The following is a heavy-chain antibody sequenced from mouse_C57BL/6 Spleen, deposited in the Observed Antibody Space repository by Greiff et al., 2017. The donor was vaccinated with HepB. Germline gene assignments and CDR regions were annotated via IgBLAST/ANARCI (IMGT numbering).Heavy chain of an antibody. J-gene: IGHJ4*01. CDR2: IDPNSGGS. Sequence: QVQLQQPGAELVKPGASVKLSCKASGYTFTSYWMHWVKQRPGRGLEWIGRIDPNSGGSKYNEKFKSKATLTVDKPSSTAYMQLSSLTSEDSAVYYCARSHTGGYYYAMDYWGQGTSVTVSS. CDR3: ARSHTGGYYYAMDY. CDR1: GYTFTSYW. V-gene: IGHV1-72*01.